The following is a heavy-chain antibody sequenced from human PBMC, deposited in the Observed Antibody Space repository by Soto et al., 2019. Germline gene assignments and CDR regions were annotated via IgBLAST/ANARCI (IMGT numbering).Heavy chain of an antibody. CDR3: ARQRSSGVGRSVFWSGYRRYNWFDP. CDR1: GYSFTSYW. D-gene: IGHD3-3*01. Sequence: PGESLKISCKGSGYSFTSYWISWVRQMPGKGLEWMGRIDPSDSYTNYSPSFQGHVTISADKSISTAYLQWSSLKASDTAMYYCARQRSSGVGRSVFWSGYRRYNWFDPWGQGTLVTVFS. J-gene: IGHJ5*02. V-gene: IGHV5-10-1*01. CDR2: IDPSDSYT.